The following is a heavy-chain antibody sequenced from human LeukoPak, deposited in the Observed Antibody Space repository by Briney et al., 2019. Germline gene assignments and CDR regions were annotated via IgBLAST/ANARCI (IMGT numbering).Heavy chain of an antibody. D-gene: IGHD3-16*01. CDR3: ARDYAVGESFDI. V-gene: IGHV3-74*01. Sequence: GGSLRLSCAASGFTFSSYWMHWVRQAPGEGLVWVARITSDGSSASHADSVKGRFTISRDNAKNTLYLQMNSLRAEDTAVYYCARDYAVGESFDIWGQGTLVTVSS. CDR1: GFTFSSYW. J-gene: IGHJ3*02. CDR2: ITSDGSSA.